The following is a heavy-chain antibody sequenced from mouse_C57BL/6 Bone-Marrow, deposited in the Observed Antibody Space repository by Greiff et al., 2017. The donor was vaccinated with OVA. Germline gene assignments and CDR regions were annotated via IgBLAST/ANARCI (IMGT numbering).Heavy chain of an antibody. D-gene: IGHD5-1*01. CDR2: IYPRSGNT. J-gene: IGHJ1*03. CDR3: ARDLPYWYFDV. Sequence: VKLVESGAELARPGASVKLSCKASGYTFTSYGISWVKQRTGQGLEWIGEIYPRSGNTYYNEKFKGKATLTADKSSSTAYMELRSLTSEDSAVYFCARDLPYWYFDVWGTGTTVTVSS. V-gene: IGHV1-81*01. CDR1: GYTFTSYG.